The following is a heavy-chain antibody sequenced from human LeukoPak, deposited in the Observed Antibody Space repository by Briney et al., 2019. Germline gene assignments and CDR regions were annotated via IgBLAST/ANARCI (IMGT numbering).Heavy chain of an antibody. CDR3: ARSAQIYYYYYMDV. Sequence: PSETLSLTCTVSGGSISSSSYYWGWIRQPPGKGLEWIGSIYYSGSTYYNPSLKSRVTISVDTSKNQFSLKLSSVTAADTAVYYCARSAQIYYYYYMDVWGKGTTVTVSS. V-gene: IGHV4-39*07. J-gene: IGHJ6*03. CDR2: IYYSGST. CDR1: GGSISSSSYY.